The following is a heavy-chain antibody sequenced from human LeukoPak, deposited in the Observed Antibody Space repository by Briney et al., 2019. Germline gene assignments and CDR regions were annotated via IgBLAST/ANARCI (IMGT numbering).Heavy chain of an antibody. CDR3: ARDGSPDSATTYYDALDM. D-gene: IGHD3-10*01. Sequence: GGSLRIFCAGSGFSFRRFYMTWVRQDPGGGLEWVAKINGDADGTRYADSVKDRVTISRDNARSLVFLQIHSLRDEDTAVYYCARDGSPDSATTYYDALDMWGQGTMVTVSS. CDR1: GFSFRRFY. J-gene: IGHJ3*02. V-gene: IGHV3-7*01. CDR2: INGDADGT.